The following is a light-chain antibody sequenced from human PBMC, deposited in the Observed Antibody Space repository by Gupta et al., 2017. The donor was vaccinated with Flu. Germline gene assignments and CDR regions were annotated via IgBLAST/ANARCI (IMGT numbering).Light chain of an antibody. V-gene: IGKV1-39*01. J-gene: IGKJ5*01. CDR3: QQSYSNPPIT. CDR2: AAS. CDR1: QSISSY. Sequence: DIQMTQSPSSLSASVGDRVTITCRASQSISSYLNWYQQKPGKAPKLLIYAASSLQSGVPSRFSGSGSGTEFTLTISSLQPEDFATYYCQQSYSNPPITFGPGTRLEIK.